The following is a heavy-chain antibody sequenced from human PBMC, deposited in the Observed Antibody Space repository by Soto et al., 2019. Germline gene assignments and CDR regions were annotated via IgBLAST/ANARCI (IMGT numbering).Heavy chain of an antibody. CDR2: ISGSGDNT. Sequence: GGSLRLSCAASGFTFSSYAMSWVRQAPGKGLEWVSAISGSGDNTYYADSVMGGFTIYRDNSKNTLYLQMNSLRAEDTAVYYCAKFPKSAQWLVLFDYWGQGTLVTVSS. D-gene: IGHD6-19*01. J-gene: IGHJ4*02. V-gene: IGHV3-23*01. CDR1: GFTFSSYA. CDR3: AKFPKSAQWLVLFDY.